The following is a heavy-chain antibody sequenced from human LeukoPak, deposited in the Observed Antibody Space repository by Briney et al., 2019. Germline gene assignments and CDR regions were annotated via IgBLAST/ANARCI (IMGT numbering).Heavy chain of an antibody. J-gene: IGHJ4*02. CDR3: ARIGFLEWLLFGNLGYYFDS. D-gene: IGHD3-3*01. CDR1: GLTFSSYW. CDR2: IKQDGSEK. V-gene: IGHV3-7*01. Sequence: PGGSLRLSCAASGLTFSSYWMSSVRQAPGKGLEWVANIKQDGSEKFYVDSVKRRFTISRNNAKNSLYLQMKSLRAEDTAVYYCARIGFLEWLLFGNLGYYFDSWGQGTLVTVSS.